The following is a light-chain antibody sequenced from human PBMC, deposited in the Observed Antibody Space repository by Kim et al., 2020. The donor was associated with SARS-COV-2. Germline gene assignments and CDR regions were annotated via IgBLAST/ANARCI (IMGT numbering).Light chain of an antibody. CDR3: QQYNNWPYT. J-gene: IGKJ2*01. CDR1: QSVSSN. V-gene: IGKV3-15*01. CDR2: GES. Sequence: SVSPGESATLSCRASQSVSSNLAWYQQKPGQAPRLLIYGESTRATGIPARFSGSGSGTEFTLTISSLQSEDFAVYYCQQYNNWPYTFGQGTKLEI.